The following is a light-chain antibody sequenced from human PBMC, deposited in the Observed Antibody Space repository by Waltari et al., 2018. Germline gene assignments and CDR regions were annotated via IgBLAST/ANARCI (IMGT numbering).Light chain of an antibody. CDR2: SNN. CDR1: SSTIGSNT. Sequence: QSVLTHPPSASGTPGQRVTISCSGSSSTIGSNTANWYQQLPGTAPKLLIYSNNQRPSGVPDRFSGSKSGTSASLAISGLQSEDEADYYCAAWDDSLNGWVFGGGTKLTVL. V-gene: IGLV1-44*01. CDR3: AAWDDSLNGWV. J-gene: IGLJ3*02.